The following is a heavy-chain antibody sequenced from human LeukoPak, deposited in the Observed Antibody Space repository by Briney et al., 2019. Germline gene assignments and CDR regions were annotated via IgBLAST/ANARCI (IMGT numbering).Heavy chain of an antibody. J-gene: IGHJ4*02. D-gene: IGHD5-24*01. CDR1: GGSISSSSYY. Sequence: PSETLSLTCTVSGGSISSSSYYWGWIRQPPGKGLEWVSAISGGGGNTYYADSVKGRFTISRDNSNNTLYLQMNSLRADDTAVYYCAKQMPTSLWGQGTLVTVSS. CDR2: ISGGGGNT. V-gene: IGHV3-23*01. CDR3: AKQMPTSL.